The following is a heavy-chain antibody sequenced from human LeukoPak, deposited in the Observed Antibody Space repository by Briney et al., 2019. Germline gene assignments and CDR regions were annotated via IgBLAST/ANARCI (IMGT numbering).Heavy chain of an antibody. CDR1: GFTFSSYA. CDR3: ARGGQNFDFWRFDY. V-gene: IGHV3-23*01. J-gene: IGHJ4*02. Sequence: GGSLRLSCAASGFTFSSYAMSWVRQAPGKGLEWVSSISGSGGSTYYADYVKGRSTISRDNSKKVVYFEMNSLRGEDTAVYFCARGGQNFDFWRFDYWGQGTLAVVSS. D-gene: IGHD3-3*01. CDR2: ISGSGGST.